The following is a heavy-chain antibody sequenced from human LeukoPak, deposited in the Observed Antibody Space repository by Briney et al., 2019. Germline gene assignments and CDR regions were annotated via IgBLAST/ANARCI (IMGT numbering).Heavy chain of an antibody. J-gene: IGHJ4*02. CDR1: GFTFSSYA. D-gene: IGHD2-2*01. CDR3: ARGLPATLLDY. Sequence: GGSLRLSCAASGFTFSSYAMSWVRQAPGKGLEWVSAISGSGGSTYYADSVKGRFTISRDNSKNTLYLRMNSLRAEDTAIYYCARGLPATLLDYWGQGTLVTVSS. CDR2: ISGSGGST. V-gene: IGHV3-23*01.